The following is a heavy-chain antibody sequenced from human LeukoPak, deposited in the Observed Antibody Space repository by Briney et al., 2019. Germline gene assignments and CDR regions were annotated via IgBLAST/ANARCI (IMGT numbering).Heavy chain of an antibody. CDR3: SYPLYSGSHRPISSFDY. D-gene: IGHD1-26*01. V-gene: IGHV3-23*01. CDR1: GFTFSSYA. CDR2: ISGSGGST. J-gene: IGHJ4*02. Sequence: GGSLRLSCAASGFTFSSYAMSWVRQAPGKGLEWVSAISGSGGSTYYADSVKGRFTISRDNSKNTLYLQMNSLRAEDTAVYYCSYPLYSGSHRPISSFDYWGQGTLVTVSS.